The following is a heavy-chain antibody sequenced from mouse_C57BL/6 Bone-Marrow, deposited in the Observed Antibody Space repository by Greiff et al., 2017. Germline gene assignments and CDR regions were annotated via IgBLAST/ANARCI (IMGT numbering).Heavy chain of an antibody. D-gene: IGHD1-1*01. V-gene: IGHV1-78*01. CDR3: ARNSPYYYGSSPHWYFDV. J-gene: IGHJ1*03. CDR1: GYTFTDHT. CDR2: IYPRDGST. Sequence: QVQLKQSDAELVKPGASVKISCKVSGYTFTDHTIHWMKQRPEQALEWIGYIYPRDGSTKYNETFKGKATFTADTSSNTAYMQLSSLTTEDSAIYYCARNSPYYYGSSPHWYFDVWGTGTTVTVSS.